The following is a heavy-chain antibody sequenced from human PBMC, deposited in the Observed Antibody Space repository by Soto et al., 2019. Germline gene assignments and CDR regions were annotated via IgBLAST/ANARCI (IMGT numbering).Heavy chain of an antibody. Sequence: GGSLRLSCTASGFTFNKFGMHWVRQTPGKGLEWVASLSYDGNHDFYADSVTGRLIISRDNSKNTLYLQVSTLTVDDTAVYYCVKERADFVTVPHATSGMDVWGPGTTVTVSS. CDR3: VKERADFVTVPHATSGMDV. CDR2: LSYDGNHD. V-gene: IGHV3-30*18. CDR1: GFTFNKFG. J-gene: IGHJ6*02. D-gene: IGHD2-15*01.